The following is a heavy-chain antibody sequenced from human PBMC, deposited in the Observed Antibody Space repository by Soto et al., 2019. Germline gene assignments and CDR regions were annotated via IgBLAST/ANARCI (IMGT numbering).Heavy chain of an antibody. V-gene: IGHV4-30-2*01. CDR2: IYHSGST. D-gene: IGHD5-12*01. J-gene: IGHJ4*02. CDR1: GAPISSGGNS. Sequence: SETLSLTCAVSGAPISSGGNSWNWIRRPPGKALEWIGYIYHSGSTYYNPSLKSRVSISANRSKNQISLRLRSVTAADTAVYYCARGGYRGYDFNFDQWGQGTLVTVSS. CDR3: ARGGYRGYDFNFDQ.